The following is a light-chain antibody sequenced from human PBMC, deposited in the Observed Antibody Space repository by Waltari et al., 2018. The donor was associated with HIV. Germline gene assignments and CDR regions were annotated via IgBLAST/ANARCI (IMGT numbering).Light chain of an antibody. CDR1: SSDVGGYNY. CDR2: DVS. V-gene: IGLV2-14*03. J-gene: IGLJ2*01. Sequence: QSALTQPASASGSPGQSITISCTGTSSDVGGYNYVSWYQQHPGKAPKLMIYDVSNRPSGVSNRFSGSKSGNTASLTISGLQAEDEADYYCSSYTSSSTPLVVFGGGTKLTVL. CDR3: SSYTSSSTPLVV.